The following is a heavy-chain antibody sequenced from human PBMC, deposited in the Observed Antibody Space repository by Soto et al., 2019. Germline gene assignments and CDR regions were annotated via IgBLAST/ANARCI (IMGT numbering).Heavy chain of an antibody. D-gene: IGHD2-21*02. J-gene: IGHJ6*02. Sequence: ASVKVSCKASGYTFTSYYMHWVRQAPGQGLEWMGIINPSGGSTSYAQKFQGRVTMTRDTSTSTVYMELSSLRSEDTAVYYCASTYYNPSLKSRVTISVDTSKNQFSLKLSSVTAADTAVYYCARDSDIVVVPAAMQEASYYYYGMDVWGQGTTVTVS. CDR1: GYTFTSYY. CDR3: ASTYYNPSLKSRVTISVDTSKNQFSLKLSSVTAADTAVYYCARDSDIVVVPAAMQEASYYYYGMDV. CDR2: INPSGGST. V-gene: IGHV1-46*01.